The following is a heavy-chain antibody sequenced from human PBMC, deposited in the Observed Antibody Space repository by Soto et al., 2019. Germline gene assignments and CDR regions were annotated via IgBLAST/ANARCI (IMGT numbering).Heavy chain of an antibody. CDR2: IIPIFGTA. CDR1: GCTFSSYA. Sequence: ASVKVSCKASGCTFSSYAISWVRQAPGQGLEWMGGIIPIFGTANYAQKFQGRVTITADESTSTAYMELSSLRSEDTAVYYCARGYSYDSSGYAYYFDYGGQGNRVT. J-gene: IGHJ4*02. D-gene: IGHD3-22*01. CDR3: ARGYSYDSSGYAYYFDY. V-gene: IGHV1-69*13.